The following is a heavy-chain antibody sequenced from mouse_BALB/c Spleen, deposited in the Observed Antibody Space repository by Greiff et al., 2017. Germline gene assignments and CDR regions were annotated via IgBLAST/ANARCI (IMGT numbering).Heavy chain of an antibody. CDR1: GFTFSSFG. Sequence: EVKLVESGGGLVQPGGSRKLPCAASGFTFSSFGMHWVRQAPEKGLEWVAYISSGSSTIYYADTVKGRFTISRDNPKNTLFLQMTSLRSEDTAMYYCARDNFGEMDYWGQGTSVTVSS. CDR2: ISSGSSTI. CDR3: ARDNFGEMDY. J-gene: IGHJ4*01. V-gene: IGHV5-17*02. D-gene: IGHD2-13*01.